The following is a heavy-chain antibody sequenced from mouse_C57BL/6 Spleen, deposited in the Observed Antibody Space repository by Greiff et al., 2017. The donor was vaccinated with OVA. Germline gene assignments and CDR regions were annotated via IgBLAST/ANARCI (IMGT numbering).Heavy chain of an antibody. CDR2: INPYNGGT. J-gene: IGHJ1*03. V-gene: IGHV1-19*01. CDR1: GYTFTDYY. Sequence: EVQLQQSGPVLVKPGASVKMSCKASGYTFTDYYMNWVKQSHGKSLEWIGVINPYNGGTSYNQKFKGKATLTVDKSSSTAYMELNSLTSEDSAVYYCARTNSGYFDVWGTGTTVTVSS. CDR3: ARTNSGYFDV.